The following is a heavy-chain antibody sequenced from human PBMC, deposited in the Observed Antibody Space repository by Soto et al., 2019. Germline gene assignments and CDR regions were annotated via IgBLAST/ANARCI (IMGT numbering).Heavy chain of an antibody. CDR1: GYSFSNYW. J-gene: IGHJ4*02. D-gene: IGHD1-20*01. CDR2: IYPGDSDT. CDR3: ARSRITVSTWTFVY. Sequence: PGESLKISCKGSGYSFSNYWIGWVRQMPGKGLVRMGIIYPGDSDTRYSPSFQGQVTISADKSISTAYLQWRSLKASDSALYYCARSRITVSTWTFVYWGQETLVTVSS. V-gene: IGHV5-51*01.